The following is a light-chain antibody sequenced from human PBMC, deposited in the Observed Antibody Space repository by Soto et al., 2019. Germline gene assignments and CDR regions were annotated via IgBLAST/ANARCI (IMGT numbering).Light chain of an antibody. J-gene: IGKJ5*01. CDR1: QNVDSNY. V-gene: IGKV3-20*01. Sequence: EIVLTQSPATLSVSLGDSATLSCRASQNVDSNYLAWYQQKPGQAPRLLIYGASSRATGIPDRFSGSGSGTDFTLTITRLEPEDFAVYYCQQYGSSPRTFGQGTRLEIK. CDR2: GAS. CDR3: QQYGSSPRT.